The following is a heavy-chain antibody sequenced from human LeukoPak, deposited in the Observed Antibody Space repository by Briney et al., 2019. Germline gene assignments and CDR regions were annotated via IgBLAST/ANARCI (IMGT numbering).Heavy chain of an antibody. CDR3: ARDPEYCSSTSCQNWFDP. CDR2: MNPNSGNT. V-gene: IGHV1-8*01. CDR1: GYTFTSYD. D-gene: IGHD2-2*01. J-gene: IGHJ5*02. Sequence: ASVKVSCKASGYTFTSYDINWVRQATGQGLEWMGWMNPNSGNTGYAQKFQGRVTMTRDTSISTAYMELSRLRSDDTAVYYCARDPEYCSSTSCQNWFDPWGQGTLVTVSS.